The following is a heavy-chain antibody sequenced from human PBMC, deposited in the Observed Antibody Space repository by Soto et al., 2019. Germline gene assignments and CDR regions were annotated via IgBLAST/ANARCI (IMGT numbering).Heavy chain of an antibody. CDR3: ARDRGYDAHDYYYNAMDV. V-gene: IGHV3-21*01. CDR2: IRGFSPYT. D-gene: IGHD2-15*01. J-gene: IGHJ6*02. Sequence: GESLKISCVASGFTFRSYTMNWVRQAPWKGLEWVSAIRGFSPYTFYADSVEGRFTISRDNAKNSLYLQMNSLRAEDTAVYYCARDRGYDAHDYYYNAMDVWGQGTMVTVSS. CDR1: GFTFRSYT.